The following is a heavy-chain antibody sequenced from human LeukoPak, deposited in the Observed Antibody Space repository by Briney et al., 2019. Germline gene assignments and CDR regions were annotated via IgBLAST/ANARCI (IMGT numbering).Heavy chain of an antibody. J-gene: IGHJ4*02. V-gene: IGHV1-2*02. D-gene: IGHD1-26*01. CDR2: INPNSGGT. CDR3: ARPTSGSYYGYYFGY. CDR1: GYTFTGYY. Sequence: ASVKVSCKASGYTFTGYYMHWVRQAPGQGLEWMGWINPNSGGTNYAQKFQGRVTMTRDTSISTAYMELSRLRSDDTAVYYCARPTSGSYYGYYFGYWGQRTLVTVSS.